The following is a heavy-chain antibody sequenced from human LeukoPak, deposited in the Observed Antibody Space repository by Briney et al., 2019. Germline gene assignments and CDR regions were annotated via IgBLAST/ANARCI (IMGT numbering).Heavy chain of an antibody. CDR2: ISYDGSNK. J-gene: IGHJ6*02. CDR1: GFTFSSYG. Sequence: GGSLRLSCAASGFTFSSYGMHWVRQAPGKGLEWVAVISYDGSNKYYADSVKGRFTISRDNSKNTLYLQMNSLRAEDTAVYYCARDGPYYYDSSGYPYYYYYGMDVWGQGTTVTVSS. CDR3: ARDGPYYYDSSGYPYYYYYGMDV. D-gene: IGHD3-22*01. V-gene: IGHV3-30*03.